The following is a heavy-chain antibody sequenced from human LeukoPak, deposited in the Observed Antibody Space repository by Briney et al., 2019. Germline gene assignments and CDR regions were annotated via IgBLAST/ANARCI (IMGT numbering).Heavy chain of an antibody. CDR1: GFTFSSYG. Sequence: GGSLRPSCAASGFTFSSYGMQFSSYGMNWVRQAPGQGLEWVAFIRSDGRNKYYADSVKGRFTISRDNTKNMLYLQMNSLRAEDTAVYYCAKLKINYYYYMDVWGKGTTVIVSS. CDR2: IRSDGRNK. CDR3: AKLKINYYYYMDV. D-gene: IGHD3-16*01. V-gene: IGHV3-30*02. J-gene: IGHJ6*03.